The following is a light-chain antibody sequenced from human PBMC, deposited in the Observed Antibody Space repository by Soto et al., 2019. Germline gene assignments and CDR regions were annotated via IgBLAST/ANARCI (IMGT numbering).Light chain of an antibody. V-gene: IGKV1-5*03. J-gene: IGKJ1*01. CDR1: QSISSW. Sequence: DIQMTQSPSTLPASVGDRVTITCRASQSISSWLAWYQQKPGKAPKXLIYKASSLESGVPSRFSGSGSGTELTITISSLQPDDFETYYCQQYNSYLWTFGQGTKVDIK. CDR2: KAS. CDR3: QQYNSYLWT.